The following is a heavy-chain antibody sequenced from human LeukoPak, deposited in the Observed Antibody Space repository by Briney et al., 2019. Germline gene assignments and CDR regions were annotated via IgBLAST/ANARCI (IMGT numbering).Heavy chain of an antibody. CDR1: GYTFTSYD. V-gene: IGHV1-18*01. D-gene: IGHD3-22*01. CDR2: ISAYNGNT. CDR3: ARDLFGVVASYYMDV. Sequence: ASVKVSCKASGYTFTSYDISWVPQAPGQGLEGMGWISAYNGNTNYAQKLQGRVTMTTDTSTSTAYMELRSLRSDDTAVYYCARDLFGVVASYYMDVWGKGTTVTVSS. J-gene: IGHJ6*03.